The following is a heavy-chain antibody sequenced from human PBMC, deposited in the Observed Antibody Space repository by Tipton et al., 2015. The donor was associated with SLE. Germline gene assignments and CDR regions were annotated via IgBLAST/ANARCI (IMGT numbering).Heavy chain of an antibody. CDR2: VYHSGKT. V-gene: IGHV4-59*01. Sequence: TLSLTCTVSGGSISSYYWSWIRQTPGKGLEWIGFVYHSGKTEYNPSLKSRVSISVDTSKNQFSLRLKSVTAADTAVYYCARLHGYSYGLNWFDPWGQGTLISVSS. J-gene: IGHJ5*02. D-gene: IGHD5-18*01. CDR1: GGSISSYY. CDR3: ARLHGYSYGLNWFDP.